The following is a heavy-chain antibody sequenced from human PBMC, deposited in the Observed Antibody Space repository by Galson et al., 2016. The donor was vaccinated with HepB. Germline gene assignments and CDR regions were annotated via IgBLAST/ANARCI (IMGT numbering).Heavy chain of an antibody. J-gene: IGHJ4*02. V-gene: IGHV3-23*01. CDR3: AKGMATIGHDFDY. CDR2: ISGSGGST. CDR1: GFTFSAYA. D-gene: IGHD5-24*01. Sequence: SLRLSCAASGFTFSAYAMSWVRQAPGKGLEWVSGISGSGGSTYYTDSVKGRFTISRDNSKNTLYLQMNSLRAEDTAVYYCAKGMATIGHDFDYWGQGTLGTVSS.